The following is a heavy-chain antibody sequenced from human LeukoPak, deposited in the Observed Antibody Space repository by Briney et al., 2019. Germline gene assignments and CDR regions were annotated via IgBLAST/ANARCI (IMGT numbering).Heavy chain of an antibody. CDR1: GGSFSGYY. J-gene: IGHJ4*02. D-gene: IGHD3-3*01. Sequence: PSETLSLTCAVYGGSFSGYYWSWIRQPPGKGLEWIGEINHSGSTNYNPSLKSRVTISVDTSKNQFSLKLSSVTAADTAVYYCARLRRIYDFWSGYPGLGFDYWGQGTLVTVSS. CDR3: ARLRRIYDFWSGYPGLGFDY. V-gene: IGHV4-34*01. CDR2: INHSGST.